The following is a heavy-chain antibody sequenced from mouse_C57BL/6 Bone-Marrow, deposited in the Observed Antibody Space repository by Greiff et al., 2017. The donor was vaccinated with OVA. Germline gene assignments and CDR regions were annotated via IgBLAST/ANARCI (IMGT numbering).Heavy chain of an antibody. D-gene: IGHD1-1*02. V-gene: IGHV1-81*01. CDR2: IYPRSGNT. CDR1: GYTFTSYG. CDR3: ARLGLYCGSYRAWFAY. J-gene: IGHJ3*01. Sequence: QVQLQQSGAELVRPGASVKLSCKASGYTFTSYGISWVKQRTGQGLEWIGEIYPRSGNTYYNEKFKGKATLTADKSSSTAYMELRSLPSEDSAVYFCARLGLYCGSYRAWFAYWGQGTLVTVSA.